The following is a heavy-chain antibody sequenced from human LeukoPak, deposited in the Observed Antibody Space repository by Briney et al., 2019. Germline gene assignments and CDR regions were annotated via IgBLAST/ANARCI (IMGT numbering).Heavy chain of an antibody. Sequence: ASVKVSCKASGYSFTSYDINWVRQATGQGLEWMGYMNPNTGDTGVTQKFQGRATMTRDPSINTAYMELTSLRSEDTAVYFCTRGGEILTHYKHIGYWGQGTLVTVSS. CDR3: TRGGEILTHYKHIGY. V-gene: IGHV1-8*01. CDR2: MNPNTGDT. CDR1: GYSFTSYD. D-gene: IGHD3-9*01. J-gene: IGHJ4*02.